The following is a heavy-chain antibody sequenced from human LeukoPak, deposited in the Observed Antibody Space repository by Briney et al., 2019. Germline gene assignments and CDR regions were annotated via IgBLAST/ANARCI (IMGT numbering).Heavy chain of an antibody. Sequence: PGGSLRLSCAASGFTFSIYGMNWVRQAPGKGLEWVSYISSSNTIYYADSVKGRFTISRDNAKNSLYLQMNSLRDEGTAVYYCASGRGRYFDWFRDAFDIWGQGTMVTVSS. CDR3: ASGRGRYFDWFRDAFDI. V-gene: IGHV3-48*02. CDR1: GFTFSIYG. CDR2: ISSSNTI. J-gene: IGHJ3*02. D-gene: IGHD3-9*01.